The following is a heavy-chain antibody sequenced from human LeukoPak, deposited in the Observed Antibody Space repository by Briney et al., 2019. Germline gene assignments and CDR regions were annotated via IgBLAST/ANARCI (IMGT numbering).Heavy chain of an antibody. J-gene: IGHJ3*02. V-gene: IGHV3-7*01. CDR2: IKQDGSEK. Sequence: GGSPRLSCAASGFTFSSYWMSWVRQAPGKGLEWVANIKQDGSEKYYVDSVKGRFTISRDNAKNSLYLQMNSLRAEDTAVYYCARGPYDFWSGYAFDIWGQGTMVTVSS. D-gene: IGHD3-3*01. CDR3: ARGPYDFWSGYAFDI. CDR1: GFTFSSYW.